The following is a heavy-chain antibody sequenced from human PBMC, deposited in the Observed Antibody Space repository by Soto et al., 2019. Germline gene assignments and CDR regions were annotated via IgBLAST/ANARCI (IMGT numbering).Heavy chain of an antibody. J-gene: IGHJ4*02. Sequence: QVQLVQSGAEVKKPGASVKVSCKASGYTFTSYDITWVRQATGQGLEWMGWMNPNSGNTGYVQKFQGRVTMTRNTSISTAYMELSSLRSEDTAVYYCARGDEASLTGYSRKYDYWGQGTLVTVSS. CDR1: GYTFTSYD. V-gene: IGHV1-8*01. CDR3: ARGDEASLTGYSRKYDY. D-gene: IGHD3-9*01. CDR2: MNPNSGNT.